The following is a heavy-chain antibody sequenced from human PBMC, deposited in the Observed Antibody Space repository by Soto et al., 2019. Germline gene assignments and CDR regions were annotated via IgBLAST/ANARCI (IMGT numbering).Heavy chain of an antibody. V-gene: IGHV3-15*07. D-gene: IGHD3-10*01. CDR1: GFTFSNAW. CDR2: IKSKTDGGTT. J-gene: IGHJ5*02. CDR3: TTDPGPLWFGELFPNWFDP. Sequence: AGGSLRLSCAASGFTFSNAWMNWVRQAPGKGLEWVGRIKSKTDGGTTDYAAPVKGRFTISRDDSKNTLYLQMNSLKTEDTAVYYCTTDPGPLWFGELFPNWFDPWGQGTLVTVSS.